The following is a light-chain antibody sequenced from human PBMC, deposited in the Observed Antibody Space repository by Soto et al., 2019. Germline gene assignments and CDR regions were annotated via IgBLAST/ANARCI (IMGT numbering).Light chain of an antibody. J-gene: IGLJ2*01. V-gene: IGLV1-44*01. Sequence: QSVLTQPPSASGTPGQRITISCSGSSSNIGSHTVNWHQQVPGTAPKLLIYSNNERPSGVPDRFSGSKSGTSASLAISGLQSGDEADYYCQSYDSSLSGSVFGGGTKVTVL. CDR1: SSNIGSHT. CDR2: SNN. CDR3: QSYDSSLSGSV.